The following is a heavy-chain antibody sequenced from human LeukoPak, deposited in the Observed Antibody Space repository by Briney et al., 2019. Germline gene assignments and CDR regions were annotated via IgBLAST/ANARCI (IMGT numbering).Heavy chain of an antibody. V-gene: IGHV3-23*01. CDR3: ARLSSFAFDI. CDR1: GFTLSTYV. CDR2: ILHNGDST. D-gene: IGHD3-16*02. Sequence: WGALRLSCAASGFTLSTYVMSWVRQAPGKGVEWLSLILHNGDSTYYADSVKGRFTISRDNSKNTLYLQMNSLRAEDTAVYYCARLSSFAFDIWGQGTMVTVSS. J-gene: IGHJ3*02.